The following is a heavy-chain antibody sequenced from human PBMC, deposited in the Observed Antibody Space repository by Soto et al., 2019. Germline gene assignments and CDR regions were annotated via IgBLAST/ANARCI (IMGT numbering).Heavy chain of an antibody. CDR2: IYYSGST. D-gene: IGHD3-10*01. V-gene: IGHV4-31*03. J-gene: IGHJ6*02. CDR1: GGSISSGGYY. CDR3: ASSSFLRSGDILHPLDA. Sequence: SETLSLTCTVSGGSISSGGYYWSWIRQHPGKGLEWIGYIYYSGSTYYNPSLKSRVTISVDTSKNQFSLKLTSVTAEDTALYFFASSSFLRSGDILHPLDAWGQWTTVT.